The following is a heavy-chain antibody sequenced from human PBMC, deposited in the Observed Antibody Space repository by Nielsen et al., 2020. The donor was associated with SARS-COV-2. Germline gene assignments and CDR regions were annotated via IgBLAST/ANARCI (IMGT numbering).Heavy chain of an antibody. D-gene: IGHD5-24*01. CDR1: GESFRGFY. J-gene: IGHJ6*03. V-gene: IGHV4-34*01. CDR2: INHNGGT. Sequence: SETLSLTCAVYGESFRGFYWTWIRQAPGKGLEWIGEINHNGGTNYISPLTSRVTISVDTSRRQFSLKMTSLTAADTAVYYCARGRDGGIYAYLHHMDVWGEGTAVTVSS. CDR3: ARGRDGGIYAYLHHMDV.